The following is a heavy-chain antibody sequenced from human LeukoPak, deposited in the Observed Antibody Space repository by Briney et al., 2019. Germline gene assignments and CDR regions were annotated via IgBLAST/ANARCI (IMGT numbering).Heavy chain of an antibody. Sequence: ASVKVSCKASGYSFTSYDINWVRQATGQGLEWMGWMNPNSGNTGYAQKFQGRVTITRNTSISTAYMELSSLRSEDTAVYYCARAPITMVRGVTPTYWFDPWGQGTLVTASS. CDR2: MNPNSGNT. V-gene: IGHV1-8*01. D-gene: IGHD3-10*01. CDR1: GYSFTSYD. CDR3: ARAPITMVRGVTPTYWFDP. J-gene: IGHJ5*02.